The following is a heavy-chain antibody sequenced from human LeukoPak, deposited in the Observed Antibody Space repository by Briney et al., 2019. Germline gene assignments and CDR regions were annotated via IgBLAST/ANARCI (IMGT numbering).Heavy chain of an antibody. CDR1: GGSISSGGYY. D-gene: IGHD3-3*01. V-gene: IGHV4-30-2*03. Sequence: PSQTLSLTCTVSGGSISSGGYYWSWIRQPPGRGLEWIGYIYHSGSTYYNPSLKSRVTISVDTSKNQFSLKLSSVTAADTAVYYCARHEETPTISGPPDYWGQGTLVTVSS. CDR3: ARHEETPTISGPPDY. J-gene: IGHJ4*02. CDR2: IYHSGST.